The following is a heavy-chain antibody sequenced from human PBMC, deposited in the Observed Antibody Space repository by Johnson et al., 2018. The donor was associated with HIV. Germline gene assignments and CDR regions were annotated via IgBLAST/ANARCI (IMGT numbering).Heavy chain of an antibody. V-gene: IGHV3-30-3*01. Sequence: QVLLVESGGGVVQPGRSLRLSCAASGFTFSSYAMHWVRQAPGKGLEWVAVISYDGSNKYYADSVKGRVTISRDNSKNTLYLKMNSLRAEDTAVYYCARDDGGGGDAFDIWGQGTMVTVSS. J-gene: IGHJ3*02. D-gene: IGHD2-15*01. CDR3: ARDDGGGGDAFDI. CDR1: GFTFSSYA. CDR2: ISYDGSNK.